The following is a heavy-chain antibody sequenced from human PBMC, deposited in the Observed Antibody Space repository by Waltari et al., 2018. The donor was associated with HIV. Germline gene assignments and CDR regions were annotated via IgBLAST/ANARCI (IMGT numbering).Heavy chain of an antibody. V-gene: IGHV3-23*04. CDR1: GFTVTTTG. Sequence: EVNLVESGGGLVRPGGSLRLSCVASGFTVTTTGMAWVRQAPGKGLEWVSRIINSGRNTFYADSVKGRFIISRDNSENTLYLQMNSLRAEDTAIYFCAKEGWQLLTFDYWGQGALVTVSS. CDR2: IINSGRNT. J-gene: IGHJ4*02. D-gene: IGHD1-1*01. CDR3: AKEGWQLLTFDY.